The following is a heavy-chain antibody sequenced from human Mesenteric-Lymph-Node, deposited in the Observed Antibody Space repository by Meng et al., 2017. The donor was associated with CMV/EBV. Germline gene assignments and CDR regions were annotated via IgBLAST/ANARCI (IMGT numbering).Heavy chain of an antibody. D-gene: IGHD3-22*01. Sequence: GSLRLSCTVSGGSIRDYYWSWIRQAPGKGLEWMGYIYYSGSTNYNPSLTSRVTIWLGPANNQISLDLRSVTAADTAVYYCGRAGPAGYYYTGLDVWGPRTTVTVSS. CDR2: IYYSGST. V-gene: IGHV4-59*01. CDR1: GGSIRDYY. J-gene: IGHJ6*02. CDR3: GRAGPAGYYYTGLDV.